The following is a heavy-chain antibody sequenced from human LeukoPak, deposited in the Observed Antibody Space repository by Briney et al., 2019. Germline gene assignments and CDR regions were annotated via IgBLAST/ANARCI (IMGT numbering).Heavy chain of an antibody. CDR2: IKRIIDGGTT. J-gene: IGHJ4*02. V-gene: IGHV3-15*01. Sequence: GGSLRLSCAASGFTFSNTWMNWVRQAPGKGLEWVGRIKRIIDGGTTDYAAPVKGRFTVSRDDSINTLYLQMNSLRAEDTAVYYCARDRGSYSSSWYVPGYWGQGTLVTVSS. CDR1: GFTFSNTW. D-gene: IGHD6-13*01. CDR3: ARDRGSYSSSWYVPGY.